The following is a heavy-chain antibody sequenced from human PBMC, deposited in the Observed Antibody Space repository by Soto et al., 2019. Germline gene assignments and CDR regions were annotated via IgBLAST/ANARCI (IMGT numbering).Heavy chain of an antibody. V-gene: IGHV3-23*01. J-gene: IGHJ5*02. D-gene: IGHD4-4*01. CDR2: ISGSGGST. Sequence: GSLRLSCAASGFTFSSYAMSWVRQAPGKGLEWVSAISGSGGSTYYADSVKGRFTISRDNSKNTLYLQMNSLRAEDTAVYYCAKLPTPTARPPLRSDPWREGTLFTV. CDR3: AKLPTPTARPPLRSDP. CDR1: GFTFSSYA.